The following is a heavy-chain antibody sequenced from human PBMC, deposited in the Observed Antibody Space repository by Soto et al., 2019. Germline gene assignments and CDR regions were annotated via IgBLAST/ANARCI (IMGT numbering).Heavy chain of an antibody. CDR3: ARHEFYYGGCDY. Sequence: PGESLKISCQGSGYSFTNYWISWVRQTPGKGLEWMGRIDPSDSYTNYSPSFQGHVTISADKSISTAYLQWSSLKASDTAIYDCARHEFYYGGCDYWGQGTLVTFSS. D-gene: IGHD3-10*01. J-gene: IGHJ4*02. CDR2: IDPSDSYT. CDR1: GYSFTNYW. V-gene: IGHV5-10-1*01.